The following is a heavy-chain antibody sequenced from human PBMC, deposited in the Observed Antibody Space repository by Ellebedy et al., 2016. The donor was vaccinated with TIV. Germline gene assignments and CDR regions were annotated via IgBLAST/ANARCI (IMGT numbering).Heavy chain of an antibody. CDR3: ARRQAYDDFEYTFDI. CDR2: INHSGST. D-gene: IGHD4-17*01. V-gene: IGHV4-34*01. CDR1: GGSFSGYY. J-gene: IGHJ3*02. Sequence: ESLKISCTVYGGSFSGYYWSWIRQPPGKGLEWIGEINHSGSTNYNPSLQSRVTISVDTSKNQFSLKLSSVIAADTAVYYCARRQAYDDFEYTFDIWGQGTMVTVSS.